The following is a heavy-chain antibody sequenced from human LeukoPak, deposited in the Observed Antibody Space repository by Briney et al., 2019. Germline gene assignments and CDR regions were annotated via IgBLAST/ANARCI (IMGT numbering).Heavy chain of an antibody. D-gene: IGHD2/OR15-2a*01. J-gene: IGHJ3*02. CDR2: IYHSGST. V-gene: IGHV4-39*07. Sequence: SETLSLTCTVSGGSISSSSYYWGWIRQPPGKGLEWIGSIYHSGSTYYNPSLKSRVTISVDTSKNQFSLKLSSVTAADTAVYYCARDRKVFYRTFDIWGQGTMVTVSS. CDR3: ARDRKVFYRTFDI. CDR1: GGSISSSSYY.